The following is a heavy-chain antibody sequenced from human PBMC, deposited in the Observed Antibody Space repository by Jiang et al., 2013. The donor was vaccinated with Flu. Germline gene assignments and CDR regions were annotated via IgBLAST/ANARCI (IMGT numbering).Heavy chain of an antibody. D-gene: IGHD3-22*01. CDR3: ARDRNYFDSRAYSDY. V-gene: IGHV4-39*07. CDR2: CYYGGTT. J-gene: IGHJ4*02. CDR1: GDSISSSGYF. Sequence: GPGLVKPSETLSLTCTVSGDSISSSGYFWGWIRQPPGKGLEWIGSCYYGGTTYYNPSLKSRVTMSVDTSKNQFSLNLSSVTAADTAVYYCARDRNYFDSRAYSDYWGQGTLVAVSS.